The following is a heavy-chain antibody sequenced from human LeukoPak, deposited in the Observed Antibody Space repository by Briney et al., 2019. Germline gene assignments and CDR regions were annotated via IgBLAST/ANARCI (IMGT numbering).Heavy chain of an antibody. CDR1: GGSFSGYY. D-gene: IGHD6-19*01. J-gene: IGHJ5*02. V-gene: IGHV4-34*01. CDR2: INHSGST. Sequence: PSETLSLTCAVYGGSFSGYYWSWIRQPPGKGLEWSGEINHSGSTNSNPSLKSRVTISVDTSKNQFSLKLSSVTAADTAVYYCARGLSGYSSFNWFDPWGQGTLVTVSS. CDR3: ARGLSGYSSFNWFDP.